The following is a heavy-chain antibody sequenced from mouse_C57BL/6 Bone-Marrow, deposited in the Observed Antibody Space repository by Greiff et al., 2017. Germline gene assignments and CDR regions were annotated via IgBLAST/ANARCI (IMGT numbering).Heavy chain of an antibody. CDR3: VLYDGYLYAMDY. J-gene: IGHJ4*01. CDR2: IFPGSGST. D-gene: IGHD2-3*01. Sequence: QVQLQQSGPELVKPGASVKISCKASGYTFTDYYINWVKQRPGQGLEWIGWIFPGSGSTYYNEKFKGKATLTVDKSSSTAYMLLSSLTSEDSAVYFCVLYDGYLYAMDYWGQGTSVTVSS. CDR1: GYTFTDYY. V-gene: IGHV1-75*01.